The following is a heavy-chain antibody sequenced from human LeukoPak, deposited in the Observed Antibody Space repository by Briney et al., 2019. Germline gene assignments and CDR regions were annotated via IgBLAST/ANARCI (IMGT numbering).Heavy chain of an antibody. Sequence: SETLSLTCTVSGYSISSGYYWGWIRQTPGKGLEWIGYIYSSGSTNYNPSLKSRVTISVDTSKNQFSLKLSSVTAADTAVYYCARGSYIPDYWGQGTLVTVSS. J-gene: IGHJ4*02. CDR2: IYSSGST. CDR1: GYSISSGYY. CDR3: ARGSYIPDY. V-gene: IGHV4-61*01. D-gene: IGHD1-26*01.